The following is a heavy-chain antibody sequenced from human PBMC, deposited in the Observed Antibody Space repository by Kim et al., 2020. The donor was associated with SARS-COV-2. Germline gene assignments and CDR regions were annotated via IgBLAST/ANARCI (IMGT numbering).Heavy chain of an antibody. CDR1: GFTFSSYA. D-gene: IGHD2-2*01. CDR2: ISYDGSNK. CDR3: ARVYFPYQLLHNWFDP. Sequence: GGSLRLSCAASGFTFSSYAMHWVRQAPGKGLEWVAVISYDGSNKYYADSVKGRFTISRDNSKNTLYLQMNSLRAEDTAVYYCARVYFPYQLLHNWFDPWG. J-gene: IGHJ5*02. V-gene: IGHV3-30-3*01.